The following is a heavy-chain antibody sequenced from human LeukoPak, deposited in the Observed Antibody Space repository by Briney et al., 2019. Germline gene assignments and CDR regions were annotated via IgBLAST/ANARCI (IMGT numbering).Heavy chain of an antibody. CDR1: GFTFSSFW. CDR3: ARVRGYDTSDFDY. Sequence: GGSLRLSCAASGFTFSSFWMHWVRQAPGKGLVWVSRINTGGSSTTYADFVKGRFTISRDNGKNTLYLQMNSLRAEDTAVYYCARVRGYDTSDFDYWGQGTLVTVSS. J-gene: IGHJ4*02. V-gene: IGHV3-74*01. D-gene: IGHD3-22*01. CDR2: INTGGSST.